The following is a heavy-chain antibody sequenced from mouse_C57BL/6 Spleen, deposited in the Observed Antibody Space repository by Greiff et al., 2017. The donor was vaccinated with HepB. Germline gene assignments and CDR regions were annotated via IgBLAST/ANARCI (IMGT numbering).Heavy chain of an antibody. Sequence: QVQLQQSGPELVKPGASVKISCTASGYAFSSSWMNWVKQRPGKGLEWIGRIYPGDGDTNYNGTFKGNATLTADKSSSTAYMQLSSLTSEDSAVYFCARWLLRDYYAMDYWGQGTSVTVAS. CDR3: ARWLLRDYYAMDY. CDR2: IYPGDGDT. CDR1: GYAFSSSW. J-gene: IGHJ4*01. D-gene: IGHD2-3*01. V-gene: IGHV1-82*01.